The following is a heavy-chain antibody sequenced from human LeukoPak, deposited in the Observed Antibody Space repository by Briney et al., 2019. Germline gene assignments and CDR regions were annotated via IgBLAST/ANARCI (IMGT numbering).Heavy chain of an antibody. Sequence: GESLKISCKGSGYSFTSYWIGWVRQMPGKGLEWMGIIYPGDSDTRYSPSFQGQVTISADKSISPAYLQWSSLKASDTAMYYCARQGWNLDDAFDIWGQGTMVTVSS. V-gene: IGHV5-51*01. J-gene: IGHJ3*02. D-gene: IGHD1-1*01. CDR2: IYPGDSDT. CDR3: ARQGWNLDDAFDI. CDR1: GYSFTSYW.